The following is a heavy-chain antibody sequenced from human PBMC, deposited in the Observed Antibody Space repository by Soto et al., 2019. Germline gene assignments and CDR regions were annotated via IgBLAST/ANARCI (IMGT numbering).Heavy chain of an antibody. D-gene: IGHD1-26*01. V-gene: IGHV3-23*01. CDR3: AKVGPSYYYGMDV. Sequence: GGSLRLSCAASGLDFSSEVMCWVRQAPGKGLEWVSSISGSGRTIYHADSMRGRFAISRDNSKNSLYLQLNNLRVDDTAVYHCAKVGPSYYYGMDVWGQGTTVTAP. CDR2: ISGSGRTI. CDR1: GLDFSSEV. J-gene: IGHJ6*02.